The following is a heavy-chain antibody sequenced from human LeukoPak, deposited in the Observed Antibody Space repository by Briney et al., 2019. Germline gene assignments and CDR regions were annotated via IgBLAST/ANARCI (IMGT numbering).Heavy chain of an antibody. V-gene: IGHV4-34*01. CDR2: INHSGST. CDR1: GGSFSGYY. D-gene: IGHD1-26*01. CDR3: ARELRWELLRIRAFDI. J-gene: IGHJ3*02. Sequence: SETLSLTCAVYGGSFSGYYWSWIRHPPGKGPESLGEINHSGSTNYNPSLKSRVTISVDTSKNQFSLKLSSVTAADTAVYYCARELRWELLRIRAFDIWGQGTMVTVSS.